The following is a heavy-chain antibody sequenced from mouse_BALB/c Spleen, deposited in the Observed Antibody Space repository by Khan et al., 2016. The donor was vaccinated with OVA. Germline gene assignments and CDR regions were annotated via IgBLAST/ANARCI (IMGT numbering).Heavy chain of an antibody. Sequence: EVQLVESGGDVVKPGGSLKLSCAASGFTFSTYGMSWVRQTPDKRLEWVATVSTGGHYTYYPDTVKGRFTISRDNAKNTVYLQMSSLKSEDTAMFYGARVAYYYDSEGFAYWGQGTLVTVSA. J-gene: IGHJ3*01. CDR1: GFTFSTYG. D-gene: IGHD1-1*01. CDR3: ARVAYYYDSEGFAY. V-gene: IGHV5-6*01. CDR2: VSTGGHYT.